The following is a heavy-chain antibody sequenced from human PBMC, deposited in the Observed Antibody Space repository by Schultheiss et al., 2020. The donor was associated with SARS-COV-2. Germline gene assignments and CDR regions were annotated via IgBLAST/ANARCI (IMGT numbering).Heavy chain of an antibody. D-gene: IGHD3-10*01. CDR2: IWYDGNTK. J-gene: IGHJ6*02. CDR1: GITFSTYW. V-gene: IGHV3-33*06. CDR3: AKGGWFGDYYYYYYGMDV. Sequence: GGSLRLSCAASGITFSTYWMHWVRQVPGKGLEWVALIWYDGNTKYYADSVKGRFTISRDNSKNTLYLQMNSLRAEDTAVYYCAKGGWFGDYYYYYYGMDVWGQGTTVTVSS.